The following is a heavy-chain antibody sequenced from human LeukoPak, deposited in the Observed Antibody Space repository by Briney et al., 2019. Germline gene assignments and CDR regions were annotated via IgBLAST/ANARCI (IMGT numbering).Heavy chain of an antibody. CDR2: ISAYNGNT. D-gene: IGHD3-9*01. Sequence: ASVKVSCKASGYTFTSYGISWVRQAPGQGLEWMGWISAYNGNTNYAQKLQGRVTMPTDTSTITAYMELRSLRSDDTAVYYCARDQLRYFDWLFKTAYYDGMDVWGQGTTVTVSS. V-gene: IGHV1-18*01. CDR3: ARDQLRYFDWLFKTAYYDGMDV. CDR1: GYTFTSYG. J-gene: IGHJ6*02.